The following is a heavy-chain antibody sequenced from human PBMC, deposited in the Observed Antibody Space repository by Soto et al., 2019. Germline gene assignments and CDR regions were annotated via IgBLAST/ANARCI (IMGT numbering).Heavy chain of an antibody. D-gene: IGHD4-17*01. CDR1: GFTFSRYA. Sequence: QVQLVESGGGVVQPGGSLRLSCSASGFTFSRYAMHWVRQAPGEGRDWVAVVSFDGSNEYYAESVRGRFTISRDTSKNTLDLQMNSLRPEDTAVYFCARPRMTTTNRYHGMDVWGRGTTVTVSS. CDR2: VSFDGSNE. V-gene: IGHV3-30-3*01. J-gene: IGHJ6*02. CDR3: ARPRMTTTNRYHGMDV.